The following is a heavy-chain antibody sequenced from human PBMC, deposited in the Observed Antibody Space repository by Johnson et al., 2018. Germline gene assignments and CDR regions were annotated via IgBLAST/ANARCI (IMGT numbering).Heavy chain of an antibody. D-gene: IGHD5-18*01. J-gene: IGHJ6*02. V-gene: IGHV3-30*03. CDR3: ARARSWGIQLYYYYYGMDV. CDR1: GFTFSSYG. CDR2: ISSDASNK. Sequence: QVQLVESGGGVVQPGRSLRLSCAASGFTFSSYGMHWVRQAPGKGLEWVALISSDASNKYYADSVKGRFTISRDNSKNTLYLQMNSLGAEDTAVYYCARARSWGIQLYYYYYGMDVWGQGTTVTVSS.